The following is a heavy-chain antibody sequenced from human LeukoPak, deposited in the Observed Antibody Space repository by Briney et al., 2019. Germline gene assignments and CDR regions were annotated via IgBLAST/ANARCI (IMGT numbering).Heavy chain of an antibody. CDR3: ATHHYDSSDYYSPDY. CDR1: GFTFSTYA. Sequence: PGRSLRLSCATSGFTFSTYAMYWVRQAPGKGLEWVAVISYDGSNKYYADSVKGRFTISRDNSKNTLYLQMNSLRAEDTAVYYCATHHYDSSDYYSPDYWGQGTLVTVSS. D-gene: IGHD3-22*01. J-gene: IGHJ4*02. V-gene: IGHV3-30-3*01. CDR2: ISYDGSNK.